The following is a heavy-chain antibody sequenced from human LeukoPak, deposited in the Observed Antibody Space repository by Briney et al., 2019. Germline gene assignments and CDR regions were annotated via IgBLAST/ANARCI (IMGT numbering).Heavy chain of an antibody. Sequence: SETLSLTCAVYGGSFSGYYWSWIRQPPGKGLEWIGEINHSGSTNYNPSLKSRVTISVDTSKNQFSLKLSSVTAADTAMYYCASVRARKSIAARPGSSMGYYMDVWGKGTTVTVSS. V-gene: IGHV4-34*01. CDR1: GGSFSGYY. CDR3: ASVRARKSIAARPGSSMGYYMDV. J-gene: IGHJ6*03. CDR2: INHSGST. D-gene: IGHD6-6*01.